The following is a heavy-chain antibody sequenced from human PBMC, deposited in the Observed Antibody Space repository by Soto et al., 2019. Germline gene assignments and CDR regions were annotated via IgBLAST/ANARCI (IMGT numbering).Heavy chain of an antibody. D-gene: IGHD3-10*01. Sequence: ASVKVSCKASGYTFSNFAIHWVRQAPGQRLEWMGWINPGNGNTKYSQTFQGRVTITRDTSASTAYMELSSLRSEDTAVYYCARAVARGVKTIYYYYGMDVWGQGTTVTVSS. CDR1: GYTFSNFA. CDR3: ARAVARGVKTIYYYYGMDV. V-gene: IGHV1-3*01. CDR2: INPGNGNT. J-gene: IGHJ6*02.